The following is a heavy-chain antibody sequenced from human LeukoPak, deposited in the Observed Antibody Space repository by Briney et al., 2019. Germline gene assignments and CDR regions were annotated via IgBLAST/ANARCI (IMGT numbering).Heavy chain of an antibody. D-gene: IGHD2-15*01. CDR3: ARDQDSGGSCYDY. CDR2: INPSGGST. J-gene: IGHJ4*02. CDR1: GYTFTRYF. Sequence: GASEKVSCKASGYTFTRYFLHWVRQAHGQGLEWMGIINPSGGSTRYAQKFQGRVTMTRDTSTSTVYMELSRLRFEDTAVYFCARDQDSGGSCYDYWGQGTLVTVSS. V-gene: IGHV1-46*01.